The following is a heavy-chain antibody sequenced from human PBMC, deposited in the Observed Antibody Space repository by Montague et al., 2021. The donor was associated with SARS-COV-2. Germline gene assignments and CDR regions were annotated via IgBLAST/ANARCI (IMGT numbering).Heavy chain of an antibody. CDR3: ARSSAPSITIFGVSNTYWYCDL. D-gene: IGHD3-3*01. J-gene: IGHJ2*01. V-gene: IGHV4-31*03. CDR1: GGSISSGGYY. CDR2: IYYGGST. Sequence: TLSLTCTVSGGSISSGGYYWSWIRQHPGKGLEWIGYIYYGGSTYYNPSLKSRVTISVDTSKDQFSLKLSSVTAADTAVYYCARSSAPSITIFGVSNTYWYCDLWGRGTLVTVSS.